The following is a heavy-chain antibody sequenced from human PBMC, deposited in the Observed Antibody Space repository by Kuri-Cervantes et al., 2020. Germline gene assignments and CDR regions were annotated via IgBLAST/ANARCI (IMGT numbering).Heavy chain of an antibody. J-gene: IGHJ4*02. D-gene: IGHD3-22*01. CDR3: ARGAGGYYWE. CDR1: GGSTDSYLC. Sequence: GSLRLSCTVSGGSTDSYLCWSWIRQPPGKGLEWIGYTCNGGSTNYNPSLKSRLTISLDTSRNQFSLNLRSMTVADTAVYYCARGAGGYYWEWGQGSLVTVSS. V-gene: IGHV4-59*01. CDR2: TCNGGST.